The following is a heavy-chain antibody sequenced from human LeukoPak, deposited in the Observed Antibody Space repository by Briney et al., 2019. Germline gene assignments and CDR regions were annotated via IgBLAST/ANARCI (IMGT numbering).Heavy chain of an antibody. Sequence: GGSLRLSCAASRFTFSSYSMNWVRQAPGKGLEWVSAISGSGGSTYYADSVKGRFTISRDNSKNTLYLQMNSLRAEDTAVYYCAKRWRFGELLSGYFDYWGQGTLVTVSS. J-gene: IGHJ4*02. CDR2: ISGSGGST. V-gene: IGHV3-23*01. D-gene: IGHD3-10*01. CDR3: AKRWRFGELLSGYFDY. CDR1: RFTFSSYS.